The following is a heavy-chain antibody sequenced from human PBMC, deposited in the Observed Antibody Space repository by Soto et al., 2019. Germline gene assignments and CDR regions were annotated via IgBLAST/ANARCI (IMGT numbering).Heavy chain of an antibody. CDR3: ARSDPAYAYGLNV. V-gene: IGHV3-53*01. D-gene: IGHD3-10*01. Sequence: GGSLRLSCAASGFTVTAHYVAWVRQAPGRGLEWVSLIYSGGGKYCADSVKGRFTISRDTSEKTFYLQMNSLRSEDTAVYYCARSDPAYAYGLNVWGQGTTVTVSS. CDR1: GFTVTAHY. CDR2: IYSGGGK. J-gene: IGHJ6*02.